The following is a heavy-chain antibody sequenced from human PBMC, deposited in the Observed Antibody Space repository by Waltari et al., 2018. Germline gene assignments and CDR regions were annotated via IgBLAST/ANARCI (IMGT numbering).Heavy chain of an antibody. CDR1: GGSISNYY. CDR3: ARGSGSWAWYF. Sequence: QVQLQESGPGLVKPSETLSLTCTVSGGSISNYYWTWIRQPPGKGLEWIGYMSYSGSTSYNPSLKSRVTISVDTSKNQFSLKLSSVTAADTAVYYCARGSGSWAWYF. J-gene: IGHJ2*01. CDR2: MSYSGST. D-gene: IGHD1-26*01. V-gene: IGHV4-59*01.